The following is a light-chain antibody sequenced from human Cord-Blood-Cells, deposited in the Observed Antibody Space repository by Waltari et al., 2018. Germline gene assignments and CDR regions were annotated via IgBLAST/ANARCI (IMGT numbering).Light chain of an antibody. J-gene: IGKJ4*01. Sequence: DIHLTKCPSSLSASVGDRVTITCRASQSISSYLNWYQQKPGKAPKLLIYAASSLQSGVPSRFSGSGSGTDFTLTISSLQPEDFATYYCQQSYSTLTFGGGTKVEIK. CDR2: AAS. CDR3: QQSYSTLT. CDR1: QSISSY. V-gene: IGKV1-39*01.